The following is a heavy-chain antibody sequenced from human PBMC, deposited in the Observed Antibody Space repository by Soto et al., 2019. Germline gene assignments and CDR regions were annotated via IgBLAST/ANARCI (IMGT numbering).Heavy chain of an antibody. D-gene: IGHD6-19*01. J-gene: IGHJ3*02. Sequence: QVQLVQSGADVKKPGASVKVSCKASGYNFTSYGISWVRQAPGQGLEWMGWISPHNDRTKYARRFQDRVTMTTETTTSTVYMELGSLRSDDTAVYYCARDLYDSSGRYFDHDAFDIWGQGTVVTVSS. CDR3: ARDLYDSSGRYFDHDAFDI. CDR2: ISPHNDRT. CDR1: GYNFTSYG. V-gene: IGHV1-18*01.